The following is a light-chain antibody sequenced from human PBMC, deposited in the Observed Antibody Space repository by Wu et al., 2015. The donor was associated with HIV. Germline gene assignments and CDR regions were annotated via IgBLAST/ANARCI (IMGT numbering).Light chain of an antibody. CDR1: QSIRRY. Sequence: DIQMTQSPSSLSASVGDRVTITCRASQSIRRYLNWYQQKPGKAPKLLIYAASSLQGGVPSRFSGSVSGTEFTLTISSLQPDDFATYYCQQHNTYPLTFGEGPRWRSN. CDR2: AAS. J-gene: IGKJ4*01. CDR3: QQHNTYPLT. V-gene: IGKV1-17*01.